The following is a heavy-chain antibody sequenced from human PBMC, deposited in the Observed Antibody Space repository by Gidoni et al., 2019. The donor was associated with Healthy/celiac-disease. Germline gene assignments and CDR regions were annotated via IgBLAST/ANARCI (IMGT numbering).Heavy chain of an antibody. J-gene: IGHJ4*02. Sequence: QVQLGQSGAEVKKPGASVKVSCTASGYNFTSYGTSWVRQAPGQGLEWMGWFSAYNGNTNYAQKLQGRVTMTTDTSTSTAYMELRSLRSDDTAVYYCARWGEWEPTPGTDDYWGQGTLVTVSS. CDR1: GYNFTSYG. CDR3: ARWGEWEPTPGTDDY. D-gene: IGHD1-26*01. CDR2: FSAYNGNT. V-gene: IGHV1-18*01.